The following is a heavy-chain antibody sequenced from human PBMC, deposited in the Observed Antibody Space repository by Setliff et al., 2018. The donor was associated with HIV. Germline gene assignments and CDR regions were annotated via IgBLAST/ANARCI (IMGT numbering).Heavy chain of an antibody. CDR1: GYTFPDYY. V-gene: IGHV1-69-2*01. J-gene: IGHJ4*02. Sequence: ASVKVSCKVSGYTFPDYYMQWVRQAPGIGLEWMGLIDPDRGDTVYAEKFQGRVTITADRSIDIAYMKLSSLTSEDTAMYFCAWGTQRPIDSWGQGTLVTVSS. D-gene: IGHD3-16*01. CDR3: AWGTQRPIDS. CDR2: IDPDRGDT.